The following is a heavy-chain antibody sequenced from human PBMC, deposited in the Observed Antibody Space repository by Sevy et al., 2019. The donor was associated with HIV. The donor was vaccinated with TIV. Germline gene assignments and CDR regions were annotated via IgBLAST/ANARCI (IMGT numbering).Heavy chain of an antibody. Sequence: GRSLRLSCAASGFTFSSYAMHWVRQAPGKGLEWVAVISYDGSNKYYADSVKGRFTISRDNSKNTLYLQMNSLRAEDTAVYYCAREACSSTRCFDYWGQGTLVTVSS. V-gene: IGHV3-30-3*01. CDR3: AREACSSTRCFDY. D-gene: IGHD2-2*01. CDR2: ISYDGSNK. J-gene: IGHJ4*02. CDR1: GFTFSSYA.